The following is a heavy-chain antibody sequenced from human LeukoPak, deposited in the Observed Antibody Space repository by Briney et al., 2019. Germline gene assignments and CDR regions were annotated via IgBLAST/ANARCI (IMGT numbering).Heavy chain of an antibody. CDR2: IYYSGST. V-gene: IGHV4-59*01. Sequence: SETLSLTCTVSGGSISSYYWSWIRKPPGKGLEWIGYIYYSGSTNYNPSLKSRVTISVDTSKNQFSLKLSSVTAADTAVYYCARLSSSQGGIDYWGQGTLVTVSS. D-gene: IGHD2-2*01. CDR1: GGSISSYY. CDR3: ARLSSSQGGIDY. J-gene: IGHJ4*02.